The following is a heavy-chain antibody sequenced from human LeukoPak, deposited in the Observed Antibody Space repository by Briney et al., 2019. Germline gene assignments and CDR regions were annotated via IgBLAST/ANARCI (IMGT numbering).Heavy chain of an antibody. CDR3: ARGRSTVTSTLHSTFYSDFDY. J-gene: IGHJ4*02. Sequence: SQTLSLTCTVSGGSISSGDYYWSWIRQPPGKGLEWIGYIYYSGSTYYNPSLKSRVTISVDTSKNQFSLKLSSVTAADTAVYYCARGRSTVTSTLHSTFYSDFDYWGQGTLVTVSS. CDR2: IYYSGST. V-gene: IGHV4-30-4*08. D-gene: IGHD2/OR15-2a*01. CDR1: GGSISSGDYY.